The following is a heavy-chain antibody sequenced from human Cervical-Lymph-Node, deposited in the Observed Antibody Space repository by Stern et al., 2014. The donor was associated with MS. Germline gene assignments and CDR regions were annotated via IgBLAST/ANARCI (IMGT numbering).Heavy chain of an antibody. Sequence: QLVESGAEVKKPGASVKVSCKASGYTFTSYAIHWVRQAPGQRLEWMGRINTANGDTYYSEKFQGRVTFTRDTSANTAYMELFSLTSEDTTVYYCGRGQQSFDPWGQGTLVTVSA. V-gene: IGHV1-3*04. J-gene: IGHJ5*02. CDR3: GRGQQSFDP. CDR1: GYTFTSYA. CDR2: INTANGDT. D-gene: IGHD6-13*01.